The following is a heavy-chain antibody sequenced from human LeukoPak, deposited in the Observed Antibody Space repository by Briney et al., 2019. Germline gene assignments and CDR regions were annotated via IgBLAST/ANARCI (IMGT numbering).Heavy chain of an antibody. CDR2: IKSKTDGGTT. J-gene: IGHJ6*02. V-gene: IGHV3-15*01. D-gene: IGHD6-13*01. CDR3: TTADSSSWYGYYYYGMDV. CDR1: GLTFSNAW. Sequence: GGSLRLSCAASGLTFSNAWMSWVRQAPGTGLEWVGRIKSKTDGGTTDYAAPVKGRFTISRDDSKNTLYLQMNSLKTEDTAVYYCTTADSSSWYGYYYYGMDVWGQGTTVTVSS.